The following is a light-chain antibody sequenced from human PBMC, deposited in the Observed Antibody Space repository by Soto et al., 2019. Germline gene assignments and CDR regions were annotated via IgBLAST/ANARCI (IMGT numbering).Light chain of an antibody. Sequence: EIVLTQSPATLSLSPGERATLSCRASQSVSSYLAWYQQKPGQAPRLLIYDASNRATGIPARFSGSGSGTDFTLTISSLELYVFAVSSCQLHSNSPLTFRGGT. J-gene: IGKJ4*01. CDR2: DAS. CDR3: QLHSNSPLT. V-gene: IGKV3-11*01. CDR1: QSVSSY.